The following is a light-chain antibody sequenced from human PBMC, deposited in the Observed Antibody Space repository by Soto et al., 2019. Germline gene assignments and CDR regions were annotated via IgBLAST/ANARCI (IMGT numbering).Light chain of an antibody. J-gene: IGKJ1*01. CDR3: QQKDRIPRT. CDR1: PSISTY. V-gene: IGKV1-39*01. Sequence: DIQLTQSPASLSASVGDSVNITCRASPSISTYLNWYPHKPGTAPKVLINGASSRQIGVPSRFSGSGSGTDCTLTISSLQPGDSATYFCQQKDRIPRTFGQGNKGEIK. CDR2: GAS.